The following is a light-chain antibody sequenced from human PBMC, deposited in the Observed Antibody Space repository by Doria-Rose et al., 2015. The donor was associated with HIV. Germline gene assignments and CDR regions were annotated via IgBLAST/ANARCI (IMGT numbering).Light chain of an antibody. CDR1: QSFSSTY. J-gene: IGKJ1*01. CDR3: HQYGTSWT. CDR2: DGS. V-gene: IGKV3-20*01. Sequence: EIVLTQSPGTLPLSPGERATLSCRASQSFSSTYLAWYQQKSGQAPSLLIYDGSTRATGIPDRFSAGGSGTDFTLTINRLEPEDFALYYCHQYGTSWTFGQGTKVEI.